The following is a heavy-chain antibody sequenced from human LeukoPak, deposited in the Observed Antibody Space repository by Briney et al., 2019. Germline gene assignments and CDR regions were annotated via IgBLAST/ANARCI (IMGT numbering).Heavy chain of an antibody. Sequence: GGSLRLSCAASGFIFSNYWMHWVRQAPGKGLVWVSRIKTDGSTITYADSVKGRFTISRDNVKNSLYLRMNSLRAEDTAVYYCARGTHSSGWCFDYWGQGTLVTVSS. J-gene: IGHJ4*02. CDR1: GFIFSNYW. CDR2: IKTDGSTI. V-gene: IGHV3-74*01. CDR3: ARGTHSSGWCFDY. D-gene: IGHD6-19*01.